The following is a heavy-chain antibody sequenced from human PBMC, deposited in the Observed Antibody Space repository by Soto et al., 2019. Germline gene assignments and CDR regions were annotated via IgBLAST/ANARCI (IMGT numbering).Heavy chain of an antibody. V-gene: IGHV1-46*01. J-gene: IGHJ6*02. D-gene: IGHD3-9*01. CDR1: GYTFTSYY. CDR2: INPSGGST. Sequence: ASVKVSCKASGYTFTSYYMHWVRQAPGQGLEWMGIINPSGGSTSYAQKFQGRVTMTRDTSTSTVYMELSSLRSEDTAVYYCARDRYYDIVTGYQGYYYYVLDGWGQGTTVTVAS. CDR3: ARDRYYDIVTGYQGYYYYVLDG.